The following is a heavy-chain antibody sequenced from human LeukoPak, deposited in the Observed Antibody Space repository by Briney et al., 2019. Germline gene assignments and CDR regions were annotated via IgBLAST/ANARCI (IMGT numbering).Heavy chain of an antibody. D-gene: IGHD6-13*01. CDR1: GGSISSYY. CDR3: ARDASSSWYLDAFDI. J-gene: IGHJ3*02. Sequence: PSETLSLTCTVSGGSISSYYWSWIRQHPGKGLEWIGYIYYSGSTNYNPSLKSRITISVDTSKNQFSLKLSSVTAADTAVYYCARDASSSWYLDAFDIWGQGTMFTVSS. CDR2: IYYSGST. V-gene: IGHV4-59*01.